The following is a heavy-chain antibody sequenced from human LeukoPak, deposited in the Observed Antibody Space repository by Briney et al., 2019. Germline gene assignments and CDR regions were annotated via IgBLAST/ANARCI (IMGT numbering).Heavy chain of an antibody. CDR2: ISDDGTKK. CDR3: AKDEGGDYVGLDY. Sequence: GGSLRLSCADSGFTFTFYGMHWARQAPGKGLEWLAVISDDGTKKAYADSVKGRFTISRDNSKNTLYLQMNSLRPEDTAVYYCAKDEGGDYVGLDYWGQGTLVTVSS. D-gene: IGHD4-17*01. J-gene: IGHJ4*02. V-gene: IGHV3-30*18. CDR1: GFTFTFYG.